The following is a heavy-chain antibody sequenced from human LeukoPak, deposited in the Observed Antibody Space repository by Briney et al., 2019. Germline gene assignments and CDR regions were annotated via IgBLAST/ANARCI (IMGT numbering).Heavy chain of an antibody. Sequence: PGGSLRLSCAASGFTYSSYWMSWVRQAPGRGREWVANIKQDGSERYYVDSVKGRFTISRDNAKNSLYLQMNSLRAEDTYVYYCARGYCSGGHCYAFDYWGQGTLVTVSS. CDR3: ARGYCSGGHCYAFDY. J-gene: IGHJ4*02. D-gene: IGHD2-15*01. V-gene: IGHV3-7*01. CDR1: GFTYSSYW. CDR2: IKQDGSER.